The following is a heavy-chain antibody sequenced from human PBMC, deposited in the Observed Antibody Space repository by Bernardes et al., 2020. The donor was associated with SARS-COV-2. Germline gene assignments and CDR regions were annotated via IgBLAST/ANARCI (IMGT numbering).Heavy chain of an antibody. Sequence: GGSLSLSCAASGFTFSSYAMHWVRPAPGKGLEWVAVISYDGSNKYYADSVKGRFTITRDNSKNTLYLQMNSLRTEDTAVYYCAKELNWNHFDYWGQGSLVTVSS. V-gene: IGHV3-30-3*01. CDR1: GFTFSSYA. CDR3: AKELNWNHFDY. D-gene: IGHD1-20*01. J-gene: IGHJ4*02. CDR2: ISYDGSNK.